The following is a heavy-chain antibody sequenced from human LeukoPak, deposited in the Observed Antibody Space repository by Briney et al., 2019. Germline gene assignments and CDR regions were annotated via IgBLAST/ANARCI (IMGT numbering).Heavy chain of an antibody. CDR2: INTNTGSP. D-gene: IGHD2-15*01. J-gene: IGHJ6*02. V-gene: IGHV7-4-1*02. CDR3: ARAGYCSGGSCFYYYYGMDV. Sequence: ASVKVSCKASGYTFTSYAMNWVRQAPGQGLEWMGWINTNTGSPTYAQGFTGRFVFSLDTSVSTAYLQISSLKAEDTAVYYCARAGYCSGGSCFYYYYGMDVWGQGTTVTVSS. CDR1: GYTFTSYA.